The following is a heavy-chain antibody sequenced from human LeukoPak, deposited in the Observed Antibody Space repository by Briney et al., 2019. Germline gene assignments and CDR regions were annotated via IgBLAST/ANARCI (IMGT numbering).Heavy chain of an antibody. CDR1: GFSLSTSGVG. V-gene: IGHV2-5*02. Sequence: KESGPTLVKPTQTLTLTCTFSGFSLSTSGVGVGWIRQPPGKALEWLALIYWDDDKRYSPSLKSRLTITKGTSKNQVVLTMTNMDPVDTATYYCVHSKSGYNYLRYIYGNSFDYWGQGTLVTVSS. J-gene: IGHJ4*02. CDR3: VHSKSGYNYLRYIYGNSFDY. D-gene: IGHD5-24*01. CDR2: IYWDDDK.